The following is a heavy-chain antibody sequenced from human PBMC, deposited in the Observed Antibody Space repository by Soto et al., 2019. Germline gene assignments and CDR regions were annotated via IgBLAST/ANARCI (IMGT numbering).Heavy chain of an antibody. CDR1: GGSIISRDYY. Sequence: QVPLQEPGPGLVKPSETLSLTCSVSGGSIISRDYYWVWVRRAPGRGPQWIGNIFYNGRTDYNPSLQSRVTISVDTSKNRFFLKVASVTVADTALYYCARGKMGADDQSDWFDPWGRGTLVTVSS. D-gene: IGHD2-8*01. J-gene: IGHJ5*02. CDR3: ARGKMGADDQSDWFDP. V-gene: IGHV4-39*02. CDR2: IFYNGRT.